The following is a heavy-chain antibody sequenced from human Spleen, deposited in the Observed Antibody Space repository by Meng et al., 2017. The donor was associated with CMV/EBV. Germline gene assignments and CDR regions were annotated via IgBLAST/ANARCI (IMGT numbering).Heavy chain of an antibody. D-gene: IGHD3-22*01. CDR3: ATTPGYYSDSSGYYFY. V-gene: IGHV3-23*01. CDR2: ISITGGDT. J-gene: IGHJ4*02. Sequence: GGSLRLSCAVSGFTFSNYGMNWVRQAPGKGLEWVSGISITGGDTHYADSVKGRFIISRDNSKNTLYLHMKNLRADDTAVYYCATTPGYYSDSSGYYFYWAQGTLVTVSS. CDR1: GFTFSNYG.